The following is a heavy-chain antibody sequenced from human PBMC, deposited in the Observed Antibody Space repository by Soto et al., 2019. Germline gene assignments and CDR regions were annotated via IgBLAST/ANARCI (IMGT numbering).Heavy chain of an antibody. V-gene: IGHV4-4*07. Sequence: XETLCLTCTCSGGSITNYYWSLILQPAGKGLEWIGRIYTKERTNYNLSFRNRVTMSVDTSKNQFSLKLDAVTAADTAVYYCARDDYRDGGNNWFDPWGQGTLVTVSS. CDR3: ARDDYRDGGNNWFDP. J-gene: IGHJ5*02. CDR2: IYTKERT. CDR1: GGSITNYY. D-gene: IGHD3-16*01.